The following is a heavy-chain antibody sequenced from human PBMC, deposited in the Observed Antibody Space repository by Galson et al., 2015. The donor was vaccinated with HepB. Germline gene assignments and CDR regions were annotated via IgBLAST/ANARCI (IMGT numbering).Heavy chain of an antibody. J-gene: IGHJ4*02. CDR3: ARDLRSRHFSSSGYPVPDY. Sequence: SVKVSCKASGNTFPNYGINWVRQAPGQGLEWMGWISSNSGYTKYAQKFQGRVSMTTDMSTSTAYMEVKSLRSDDTAVYFCARDLRSRHFSSSGYPVPDYWGQGTLIAVSS. D-gene: IGHD3-22*01. CDR1: GNTFPNYG. CDR2: ISSNSGYT. V-gene: IGHV1-18*01.